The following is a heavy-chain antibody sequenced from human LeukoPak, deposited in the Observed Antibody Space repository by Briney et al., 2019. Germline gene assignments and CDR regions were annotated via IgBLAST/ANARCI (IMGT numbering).Heavy chain of an antibody. Sequence: GGSLRLSCAASGFTFSHYAMSWVRQAPGKGLEWVSGISGSGANTYYADSVKGRFTISRDNSKSTLYLQMSSLRAEDTALYYCAKSSEYNNYGIDYWGQGTLVTVSS. CDR3: AKSSEYNNYGIDY. D-gene: IGHD4-11*01. CDR2: ISGSGANT. V-gene: IGHV3-23*01. CDR1: GFTFSHYA. J-gene: IGHJ4*02.